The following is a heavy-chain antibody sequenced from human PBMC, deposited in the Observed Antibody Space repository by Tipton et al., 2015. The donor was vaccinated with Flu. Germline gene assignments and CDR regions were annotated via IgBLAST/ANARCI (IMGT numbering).Heavy chain of an antibody. CDR3: ARVRRSGSWGYFDY. CDR1: GFTFSSYS. D-gene: IGHD1-26*01. J-gene: IGHJ4*02. CDR2: ISSSSSYI. Sequence: GSLRLSCAASGFTFSSYSMNWVRQAPGKGLEWVSSISSSSSYIYYADSVKGRFTISRDNAKNSLYLQMNSLRAEDTAVYYCARVRRSGSWGYFDYWGQGTLVTVSS. V-gene: IGHV3-21*01.